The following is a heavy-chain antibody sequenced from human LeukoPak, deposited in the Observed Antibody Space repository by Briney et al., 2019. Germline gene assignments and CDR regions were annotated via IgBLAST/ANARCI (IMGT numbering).Heavy chain of an antibody. J-gene: IGHJ4*02. CDR1: GFTVSAYA. Sequence: GGSLRLSCAASGFTVSAYAMAWVRQAPGKGLEWVSTIYDDNTYYADSVKGRFAISTDNSKNTLYLQMNSLRVEDTAVYFCAARKVRGVWFYLDYWGQGTLVTVS. V-gene: IGHV3-23*01. CDR3: AARKVRGVWFYLDY. D-gene: IGHD3-10*01. CDR2: IYDDNT.